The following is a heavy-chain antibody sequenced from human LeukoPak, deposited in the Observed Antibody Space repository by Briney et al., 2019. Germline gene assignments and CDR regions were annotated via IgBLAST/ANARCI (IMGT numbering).Heavy chain of an antibody. CDR2: INPNSGGT. CDR1: GYTFTGYY. J-gene: IGHJ4*02. CDR3: VAYCGGDCVVYFDY. Sequence: AAVKDSCKASGYTFTGYYMHWVRQPPGQGLEWMGWINPNSGGTNYAQKFQGRVTMTRDTSISTAYMELSRLRSDDTAVYYCVAYCGGDCVVYFDYWGQGTLVTVSS. D-gene: IGHD2-21*02. V-gene: IGHV1-2*02.